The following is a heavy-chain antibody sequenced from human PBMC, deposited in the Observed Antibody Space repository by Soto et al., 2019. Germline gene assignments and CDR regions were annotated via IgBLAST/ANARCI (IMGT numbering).Heavy chain of an antibody. V-gene: IGHV1-3*01. CDR2: INAGNGNT. CDR1: GYTFTSYA. D-gene: IGHD3-16*01. CDR3: ARSFSGGGSYGAYYFDY. Sequence: QVQLVQSGAEVKKPGASVKVSCKASGYTFTSYAMHWVRQAPGQRLEWMGWINAGNGNTKYSQKFQGRVTITRDTSGSTAYMELSSLRSEDTAVYYCARSFSGGGSYGAYYFDYWGQGTLVTVSS. J-gene: IGHJ4*02.